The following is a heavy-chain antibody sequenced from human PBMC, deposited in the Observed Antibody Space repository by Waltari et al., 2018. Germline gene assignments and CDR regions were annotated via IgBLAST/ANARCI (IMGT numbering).Heavy chain of an antibody. CDR2: IYVGDSET. CDR1: GDKFSTYW. CDR3: ARREHDYDYVGGSYRRVIDTFDI. D-gene: IGHD3-16*02. Sequence: EVRLVQSGAEVKKPGESLKISCKGSGDKFSTYWIGWVRQRPGQGLEWMGIIYVGDSETRYSPSFRGQVTMSADKSITTAYLQWSSLKASDTAMYYCARREHDYDYVGGSYRRVIDTFDIWGQGTRVTVSS. J-gene: IGHJ3*02. V-gene: IGHV5-51*03.